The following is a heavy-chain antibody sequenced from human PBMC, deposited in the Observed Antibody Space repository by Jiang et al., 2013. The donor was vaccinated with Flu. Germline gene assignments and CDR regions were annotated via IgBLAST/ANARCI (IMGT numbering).Heavy chain of an antibody. CDR3: ARRCSGSRCDYDAFDV. V-gene: IGHV5-10-1*01. CDR1: GYSFYQLL. Sequence: EVKKPGESLRISCKGSGYSFYQLLDQLGAPDARKGLEWMGRIDPSDSYTNYSPSFQGHVTISADKSISTAYLQWSSLKASDTAMYFCARRCSGSRCDYDAFDVWGQGTMVTVSS. J-gene: IGHJ3*01. D-gene: IGHD2-15*01. CDR2: IDPSDSYT.